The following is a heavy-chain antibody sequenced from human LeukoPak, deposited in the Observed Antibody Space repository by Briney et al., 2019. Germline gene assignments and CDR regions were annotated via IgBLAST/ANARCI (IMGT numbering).Heavy chain of an antibody. CDR3: ARDPRRSYGNYYYYMDV. CDR1: GFTFGSYS. Sequence: GGSLRLSCAASGFTFGSYSMNWVRQAPGKGLEWVSYISGSSGAIYYADSVKGRFTISRDNSKNTLYLQMNSLRAEDTAVYYCARDPRRSYGNYYYYMDVWGKGTTVTVSS. D-gene: IGHD1-26*01. V-gene: IGHV3-48*01. CDR2: ISGSSGAI. J-gene: IGHJ6*03.